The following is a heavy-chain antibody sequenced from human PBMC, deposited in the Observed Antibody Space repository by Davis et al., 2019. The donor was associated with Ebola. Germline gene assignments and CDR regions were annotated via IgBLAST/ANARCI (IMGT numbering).Heavy chain of an antibody. CDR1: GFTFSTYA. D-gene: IGHD3-10*01. CDR3: ARLNELYQYGMDV. V-gene: IGHV3-23*03. CDR2: IYSGGTT. Sequence: PGGSLRLSCAAAGFTFSTYALTWVRQAPGKGLEWVSVIYSGGTTYYGDSVRGRFIISRDDAKNTVNLQMNALRADDTAVYFCARLNELYQYGMDVWGQGTTVTVSS. J-gene: IGHJ6*02.